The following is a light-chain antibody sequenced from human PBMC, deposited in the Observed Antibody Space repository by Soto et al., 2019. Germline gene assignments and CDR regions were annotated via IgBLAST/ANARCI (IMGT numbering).Light chain of an antibody. J-gene: IGKJ4*01. Sequence: EVVLTQSPDTLSLPPGERATLSCRASQSISSYLAWYQQKPGQAPRLLIYDASSRATGIPARFSGSGSGTDFTLTISSLEPGDFALYYCQQHINWPLTFGGGTKV. V-gene: IGKV3-11*01. CDR3: QQHINWPLT. CDR1: QSISSY. CDR2: DAS.